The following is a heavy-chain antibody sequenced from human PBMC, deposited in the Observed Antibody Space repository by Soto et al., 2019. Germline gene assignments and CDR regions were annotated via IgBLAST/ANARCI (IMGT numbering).Heavy chain of an antibody. J-gene: IGHJ4*02. CDR2: INGDGIST. D-gene: IGHD2-15*01. CDR3: ARISQGTYCRGGNCYSEY. V-gene: IGHV3-74*01. Sequence: EVQLVESGGDLVQPGGSLRLSCAASGFTFSSYWMHWVRQDPEKGLVWVSRINGDGISTSYADSVKGRFTISRDNAKETLYLHMNSLGAEDSAVYYCARISQGTYCRGGNCYSEYWGQGTLVTVSS. CDR1: GFTFSSYW.